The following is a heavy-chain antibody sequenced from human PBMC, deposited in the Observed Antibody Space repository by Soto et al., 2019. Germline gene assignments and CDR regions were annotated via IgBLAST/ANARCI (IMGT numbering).Heavy chain of an antibody. J-gene: IGHJ4*02. CDR2: IFSSGRT. CDR3: AKGWDVKYFDE. CDR1: GASLLSSY. Sequence: HVQLRESGPGLVKPSETLSLSCSVSGASLLSSYWSWVRQPAGKGLEWIGHIFSSGRTTYNPSFKSRLTMSIDPSRDLFSLSLSSVPAADTAVYYCAKGWDVKYFDEWGQGTLVTVSS. V-gene: IGHV4-4*07. D-gene: IGHD6-19*01.